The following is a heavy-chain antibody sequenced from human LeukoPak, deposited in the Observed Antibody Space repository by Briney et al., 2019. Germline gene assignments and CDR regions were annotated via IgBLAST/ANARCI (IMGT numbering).Heavy chain of an antibody. J-gene: IGHJ4*02. Sequence: KSSQTLSLTCTVSGGSISSGDYYWTWIRQPPGKGLEWIGHIYYSGSTNYNPSLKSRVTISVDTSKNQFSLKLSSVTAADTAVYYCASWGGFWPAHWGQGTLVTVSS. D-gene: IGHD6-25*01. CDR3: ASWGGFWPAH. V-gene: IGHV4-30-4*08. CDR1: GGSISSGDYY. CDR2: IYYSGST.